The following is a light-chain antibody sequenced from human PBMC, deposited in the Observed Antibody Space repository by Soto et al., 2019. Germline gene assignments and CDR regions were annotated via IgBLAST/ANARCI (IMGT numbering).Light chain of an antibody. CDR2: GAS. V-gene: IGKV3-20*01. CDR1: QSVSSSY. CDR3: QQYGSSPLT. J-gene: IGKJ4*01. Sequence: EIVLTQPPGTLSLSPGERATLSCRASQSVSSSYFAWYQQKPDQAPRLLIYGASTRATGISDRFSGSGSGTDFTFTISRLEYEDFAVYFWQQYGSSPLTFGGGTKVEI.